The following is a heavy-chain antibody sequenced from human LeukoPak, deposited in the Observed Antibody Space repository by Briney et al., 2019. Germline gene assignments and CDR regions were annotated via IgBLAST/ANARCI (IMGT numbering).Heavy chain of an antibody. J-gene: IGHJ6*02. CDR2: ISYDGSNK. CDR3: AKELKWGEYYGMDV. D-gene: IGHD3-16*01. V-gene: IGHV3-30*18. CDR1: GFTFSNAW. Sequence: GGSLRLSCAASGFTFSNAWMSWVRQAPGKGLEWVAAISYDGSNKYYGDSVKGRFTISRDNSKNTLYLQMNSLRAEDTALYYCAKELKWGEYYGMDVWGQGTTVTVSS.